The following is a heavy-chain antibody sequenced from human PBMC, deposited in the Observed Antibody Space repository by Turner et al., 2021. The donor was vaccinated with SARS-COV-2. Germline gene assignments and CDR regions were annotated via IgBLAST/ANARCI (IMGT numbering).Heavy chain of an antibody. V-gene: IGHV3-30-3*01. CDR3: AGSSSGYLNAAFDI. CDR2: ISSNEDET. D-gene: IGHD3-22*01. CDR1: AFTISSHA. Sequence: HLVESGGGVVQPGKSLRLSCAASAFTISSHAMHWVHQVPGKGLQWVALISSNEDETHYADSVKGRFTITRDNSRSTLSLQMNSLRVEDTAVYFCAGSSSGYLNAAFDIWGQGTGVIISS. J-gene: IGHJ3*02.